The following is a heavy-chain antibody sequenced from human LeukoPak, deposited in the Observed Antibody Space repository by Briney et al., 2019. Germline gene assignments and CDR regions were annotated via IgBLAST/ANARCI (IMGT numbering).Heavy chain of an antibody. CDR2: IYYSGST. V-gene: IGHV4-59*01. D-gene: IGHD3-10*01. CDR3: ARDRWGSGSYYAPLDY. Sequence: SETLSLTCTVSGGSISGYYWSWIRQPPGKGLEWIGYIYYSGSTNYNPSLKSRVTISVDTSKNQFSLKLSSVTAADTAVYYCARDRWGSGSYYAPLDYWGQGTLVTVSS. J-gene: IGHJ4*02. CDR1: GGSISGYY.